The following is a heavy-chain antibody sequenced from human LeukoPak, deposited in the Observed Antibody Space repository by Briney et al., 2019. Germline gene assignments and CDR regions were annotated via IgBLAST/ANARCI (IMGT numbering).Heavy chain of an antibody. CDR2: IYYSGST. V-gene: IGHV4-39*01. Sequence: NTSETLSLTCTVSGGSISSSSYYWGWIRQPPGKGLEWIGSIYYSGSTYYNPSLKSRVTISVDTSKNQFSLKLSSVTAADTAVYYCARLGGDSNYYYVDYWGQGTLVTASS. CDR1: GGSISSSSYY. CDR3: ARLGGDSNYYYVDY. J-gene: IGHJ4*02. D-gene: IGHD4-11*01.